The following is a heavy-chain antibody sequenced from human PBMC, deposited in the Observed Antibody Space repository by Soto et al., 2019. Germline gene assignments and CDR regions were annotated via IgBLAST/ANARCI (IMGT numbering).Heavy chain of an antibody. Sequence: QVQLVQSGAEVKKPGASVKVSCKASGYTFTSYAMHWVRQAPGQRLEWMGWINAGNGNTKYSQKFQGRVTITRDTSASTAYMELSSLRSEDTAVYYCARIDTVVVVAATWGQGTLVTVSS. CDR2: INAGNGNT. V-gene: IGHV1-3*01. CDR3: ARIDTVVVVAAT. D-gene: IGHD2-15*01. J-gene: IGHJ4*02. CDR1: GYTFTSYA.